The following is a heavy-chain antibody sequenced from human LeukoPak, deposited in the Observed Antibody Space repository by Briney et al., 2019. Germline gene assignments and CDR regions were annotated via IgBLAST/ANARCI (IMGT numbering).Heavy chain of an antibody. Sequence: GGSLRLSCAASGFTFSSYSVHWVRQAPGKGLEWVAVISDDGSNKFYADSVKGRFTISRDNSQNTLYLQMNSLRAEDTAVYYCAKGVTRQPPDVWGKGTTVTVSS. V-gene: IGHV3-30*18. D-gene: IGHD2-21*02. CDR3: AKGVTRQPPDV. CDR1: GFTFSSYS. CDR2: ISDDGSNK. J-gene: IGHJ6*04.